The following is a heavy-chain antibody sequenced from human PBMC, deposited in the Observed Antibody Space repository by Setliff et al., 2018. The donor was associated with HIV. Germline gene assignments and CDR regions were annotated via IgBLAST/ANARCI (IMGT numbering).Heavy chain of an antibody. D-gene: IGHD3-22*01. CDR3: ARDYYDSSGYIFFPGLPDY. V-gene: IGHV1-46*01. Sequence: GASVKVSCKAFGYTFTSYFLHWVRQAPGQGPEWLGIIDPNGGATSYAQKFQGRLTMTRDTSTNTVYMELSRLRSDDTAVYYCARDYYDSSGYIFFPGLPDYWGQGTLVTVSS. CDR1: GYTFTSYF. CDR2: IDPNGGAT. J-gene: IGHJ4*02.